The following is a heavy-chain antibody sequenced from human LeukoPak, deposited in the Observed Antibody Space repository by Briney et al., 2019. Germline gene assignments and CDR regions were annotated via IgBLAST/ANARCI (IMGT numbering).Heavy chain of an antibody. J-gene: IGHJ4*02. CDR2: ISGSGGST. CDR1: GFTFSSYA. CDR3: ARSSGGYSYGYSFDY. Sequence: GGSLRLSCAASGFTFSSYAMSWVRQAPGKGLEWVSAISGSGGSTYYADSVKGRFTISRDNSKNTLYLQMNSLRAEDTAVYYCARSSGGYSYGYSFDYWGQGALVTVSS. V-gene: IGHV3-23*01. D-gene: IGHD5-18*01.